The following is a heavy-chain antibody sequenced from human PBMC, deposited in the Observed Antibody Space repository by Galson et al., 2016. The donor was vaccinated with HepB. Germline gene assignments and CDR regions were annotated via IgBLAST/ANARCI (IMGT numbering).Heavy chain of an antibody. Sequence: SVKVSCKASGGTFRSHAINWVRQAPGQGLEWMGGIIPIFGSANYAQNFQGRVTISADESTGTAYLDLSSLRSEDTAVYYCATDAQGGGRSFPFDYWGQGTLVTVS. CDR2: IIPIFGSA. V-gene: IGHV1-69*13. D-gene: IGHD6-19*01. CDR3: ATDAQGGGRSFPFDY. J-gene: IGHJ4*02. CDR1: GGTFRSHA.